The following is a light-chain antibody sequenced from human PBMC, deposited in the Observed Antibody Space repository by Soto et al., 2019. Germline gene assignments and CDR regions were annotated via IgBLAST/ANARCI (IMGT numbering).Light chain of an antibody. CDR1: HNDIGTYDY. CDR2: GVT. V-gene: IGLV2-14*03. J-gene: IGLJ1*01. Sequence: HSALTQPTSVSGSPGQSITISCTGNHNDIGTYDYVSWYQQHPGRAPRLLIHGVTTRPSGISGRFSASKSGLTASLTISGLQPEDEADYYCSSFTSNRIYVFGPGTKVTVL. CDR3: SSFTSNRIYV.